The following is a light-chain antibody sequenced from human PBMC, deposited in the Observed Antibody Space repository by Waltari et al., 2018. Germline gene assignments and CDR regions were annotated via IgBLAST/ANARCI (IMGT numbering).Light chain of an antibody. V-gene: IGKV3-20*01. Sequence: EMVLTQSPGTLSLPLGERATVSCRTIQSVSRALAWYQQKPGQAPRLLIYGASTRATGIPDRFSGSGSGTDFSLTISRLEPDDFAVYYCQHYLRLPVTFGQGTTVEI. CDR3: QHYLRLPVT. J-gene: IGKJ1*01. CDR1: QSVSRA. CDR2: GAS.